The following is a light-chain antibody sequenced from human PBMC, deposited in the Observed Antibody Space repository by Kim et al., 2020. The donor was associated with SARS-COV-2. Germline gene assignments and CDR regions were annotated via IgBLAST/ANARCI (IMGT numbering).Light chain of an antibody. J-gene: IGKJ4*01. Sequence: AIPMTQSPSSLSASTGDRVTITCRASRNVDKYVAWYQQKPGQAPKLLIYGASTLQTEVPARFRGSGSGTDFTLTISGLQSEDFATYYCQQYYDYRSFGRGTKLEI. V-gene: IGKV1-8*01. CDR3: QQYYDYRS. CDR1: RNVDKY. CDR2: GAS.